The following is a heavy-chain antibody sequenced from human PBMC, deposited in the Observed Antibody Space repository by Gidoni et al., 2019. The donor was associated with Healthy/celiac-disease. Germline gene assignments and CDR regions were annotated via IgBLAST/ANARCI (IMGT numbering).Heavy chain of an antibody. V-gene: IGHV5-51*01. Sequence: GAEVKKPGESLKISCKGSGYSFTSYWIGWVRQMPGKGLEWMGIIYPGDSDTRYSPSFQGQVTISADKSISTAYLQWSSLKASDTAMYYCAREASGYSYGKENWFDPWGQGTLVTVSS. CDR3: AREASGYSYGKENWFDP. CDR2: IYPGDSDT. J-gene: IGHJ5*02. CDR1: GYSFTSYW. D-gene: IGHD5-18*01.